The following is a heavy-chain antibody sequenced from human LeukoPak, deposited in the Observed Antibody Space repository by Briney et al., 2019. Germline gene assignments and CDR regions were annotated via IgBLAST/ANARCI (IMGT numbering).Heavy chain of an antibody. D-gene: IGHD3-22*01. CDR3: AREAEYYYDSSGYYYYYGMDV. J-gene: IGHJ6*02. CDR1: GFTFSSYG. Sequence: GGSLRLSCTASGFTFSSYGMNWIRQAPGKGLEWVSGISEGGNYINYAASVKGRFTISRDNAKNSLYLQMNSLRAEDTAVYYCAREAEYYYDSSGYYYYYGMDVWGQGTTVTVSS. V-gene: IGHV3-21*01. CDR2: ISEGGNYI.